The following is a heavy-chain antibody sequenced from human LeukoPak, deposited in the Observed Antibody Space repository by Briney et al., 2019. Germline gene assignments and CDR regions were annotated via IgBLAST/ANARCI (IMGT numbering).Heavy chain of an antibody. V-gene: IGHV3-30*19. D-gene: IGHD6-19*01. Sequence: PGGSLRLSCAASGFTFSSYGMHWVRQAPGKGLEWVAAISYDGSNKNYADSVKGRFTISRDNSKNTLYVQMNSLRPADTAVYYCAREVYSSGWWGNDAFDIWGQGTMVTVSS. CDR3: AREVYSSGWWGNDAFDI. J-gene: IGHJ3*02. CDR2: ISYDGSNK. CDR1: GFTFSSYG.